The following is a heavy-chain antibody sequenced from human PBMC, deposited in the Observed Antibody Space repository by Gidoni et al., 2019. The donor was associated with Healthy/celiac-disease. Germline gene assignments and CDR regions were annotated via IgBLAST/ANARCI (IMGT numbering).Heavy chain of an antibody. Sequence: EVQLVESGGGLVQPGGSLRLSWAASGFTFSSYWLSWVRQAPGKGLEWVANIKQDGSEKYYVDSVKGRFTISRDNAKNSLYLQMNSLRAEDTAVYYCARDSRAVYGDYSVDWFDPWGQGTLVTVSS. V-gene: IGHV3-7*03. CDR1: GFTFSSYW. D-gene: IGHD4-17*01. J-gene: IGHJ5*02. CDR2: IKQDGSEK. CDR3: ARDSRAVYGDYSVDWFDP.